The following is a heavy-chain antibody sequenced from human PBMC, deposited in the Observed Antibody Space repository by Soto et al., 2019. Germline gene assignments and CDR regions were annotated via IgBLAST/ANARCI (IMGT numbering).Heavy chain of an antibody. J-gene: IGHJ6*03. CDR3: SRVGGYYYYYMDV. CDR2: ISSSSSYI. Sequence: EVQLVESGGGLVKPGGSLRLSCAASGFTFSSCSMNWVRQAPGKGLEWVSSISSSSSYIYYADSVKGRFTISRDNAKNSLYLQMNSLRAEDTAVYYCSRVGGYYYYYMDVWGKGTTVTVSS. V-gene: IGHV3-21*01. CDR1: GFTFSSCS. D-gene: IGHD2-15*01.